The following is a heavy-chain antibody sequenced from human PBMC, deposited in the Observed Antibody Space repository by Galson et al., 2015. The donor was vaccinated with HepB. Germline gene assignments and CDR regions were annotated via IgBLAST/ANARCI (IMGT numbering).Heavy chain of an antibody. Sequence: SLRLSCAASGFTFSSYSMNWVRQAPGKGLEWVSSISSSSSYIYYADSVKGRFTISRDNAKNSLYLQMNSLRAEDTAVYYCAREGPYSSSWYDYWGQGTLVTVSS. CDR1: GFTFSSYS. D-gene: IGHD6-13*01. V-gene: IGHV3-21*01. J-gene: IGHJ4*02. CDR3: AREGPYSSSWYDY. CDR2: ISSSSSYI.